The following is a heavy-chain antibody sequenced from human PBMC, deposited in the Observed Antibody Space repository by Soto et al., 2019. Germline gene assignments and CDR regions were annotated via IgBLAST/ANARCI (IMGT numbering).Heavy chain of an antibody. CDR3: ARSVTTYASPFDY. CDR1: GASIRSPY. D-gene: IGHD3-22*01. J-gene: IGHJ4*01. V-gene: IGHV4-59*11. Sequence: PXETLSLTCTVSGASIRSPYWSWIRQPPGQGLEWLGYIHDSGSTRYNPSLNSRVTMSIDTSKNQISLKVSSVTAADTALYSCARSVTTYASPFDYWGQGPLVTVSS. CDR2: IHDSGST.